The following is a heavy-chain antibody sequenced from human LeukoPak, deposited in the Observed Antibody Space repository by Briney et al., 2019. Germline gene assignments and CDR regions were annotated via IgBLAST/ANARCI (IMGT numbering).Heavy chain of an antibody. D-gene: IGHD3-10*01. CDR1: GFTFSSHG. V-gene: IGHV3-23*01. Sequence: GGSLRLSCAASGFTFSSHGMNWVRQAPGKGLEWVSGISPSGGITYYTDSVKGRFTISRDNSKNTQSLQMNSLRAEDTAVYYCARANKVGSGSYYSGLKYYYYMDVWGKGTTVTISS. J-gene: IGHJ6*03. CDR3: ARANKVGSGSYYSGLKYYYYMDV. CDR2: ISPSGGIT.